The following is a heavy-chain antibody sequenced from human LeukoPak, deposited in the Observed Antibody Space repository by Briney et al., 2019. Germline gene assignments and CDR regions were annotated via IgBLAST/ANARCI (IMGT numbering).Heavy chain of an antibody. D-gene: IGHD3-22*01. CDR2: ISSSSSYI. Sequence: GGSLRLSCAASGFTFSSYSMNWVRQAPGKGLEWVSSISSSSSYIYYADSEKGRFTISRDNAKNSLYLQMISLRAEDTAVYYCASDSSGSQVGFDYWGQGTLVTVSS. J-gene: IGHJ4*02. CDR1: GFTFSSYS. V-gene: IGHV3-21*01. CDR3: ASDSSGSQVGFDY.